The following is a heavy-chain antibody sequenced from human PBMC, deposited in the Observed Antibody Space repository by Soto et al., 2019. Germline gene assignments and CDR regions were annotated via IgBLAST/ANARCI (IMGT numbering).Heavy chain of an antibody. J-gene: IGHJ4*02. CDR1: GFSLTTSGVG. CDR2: IYWDDDK. CDR3: AHRVLRTVFGLVTTTAIYFDF. D-gene: IGHD3-3*01. V-gene: IGHV2-5*02. Sequence: QITLNESGPTLVKPTQTLTLTCTFSGFSLTTSGVGVGWIRQSPGKAPEWLALIYWDDDKRYSPSLKSRLTSLKHTSTIQVVLTMANLDTADTATYYCAHRVLRTVFGLVTTTAIYFDFWGQGTPVAVSS.